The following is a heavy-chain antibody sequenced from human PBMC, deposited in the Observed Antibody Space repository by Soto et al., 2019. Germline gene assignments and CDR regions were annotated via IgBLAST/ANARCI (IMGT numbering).Heavy chain of an antibody. Sequence: GGSRRLSCEVAGVSIATFGMHWLSQAPGKGLEWVANIKEDGSEKYYVDSVRGRFTISRDNARNSLSLHMNGLRVEDTAVYYCERDPGYNSGWPNLDYGGQGALVTVSS. D-gene: IGHD6-19*01. J-gene: IGHJ4*02. CDR3: ERDPGYNSGWPNLDY. CDR1: GVSIATFG. CDR2: IKEDGSEK. V-gene: IGHV3-7*01.